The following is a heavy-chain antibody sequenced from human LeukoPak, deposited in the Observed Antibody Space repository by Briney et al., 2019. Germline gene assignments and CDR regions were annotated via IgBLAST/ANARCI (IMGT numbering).Heavy chain of an antibody. D-gene: IGHD5-12*01. CDR2: IYSGGST. CDR3: ARDVSGGYDPGYFDY. V-gene: IGHV3-53*01. Sequence: PGGSLRLSCAASGFTVSSNYMSWVRRAPGKGLEWVSVIYSGGSTYYADSVKGRFTISRDNSKNTLYLQMNSLRAEDTAVYYCARDVSGGYDPGYFDYWGQGTLVTVSS. J-gene: IGHJ4*02. CDR1: GFTVSSNY.